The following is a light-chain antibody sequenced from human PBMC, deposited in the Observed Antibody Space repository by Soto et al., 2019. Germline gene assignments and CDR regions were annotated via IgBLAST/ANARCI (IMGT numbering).Light chain of an antibody. CDR3: GTWAVSLNPGV. CDR1: SSNIGRSY. Sequence: QSVLTQPPSVSAAPGQTVTISCSGSSSNIGRSYVSWYQQIPGTPPKLLIYEDNIRPSGIPDRFSGSKSGTSATLGITGLQTGDEADYYCGTWAVSLNPGVFGGGTKLTVL. CDR2: EDN. V-gene: IGLV1-51*02. J-gene: IGLJ3*02.